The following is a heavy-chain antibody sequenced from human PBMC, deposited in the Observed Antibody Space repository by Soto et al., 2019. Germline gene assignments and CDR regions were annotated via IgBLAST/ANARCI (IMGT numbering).Heavy chain of an antibody. Sequence: QVQLVESGGGVVRPGRSLRLSCAASGFTFGNFGIHWVRQAPGKGLEWVADISSDGSRKFYADSVKGRFTISRDNSKNTLYLQMNSLRTEDTAVYFCARGCSGGTNCFYFDFWGQGILVTVSS. CDR3: ARGCSGGTNCFYFDF. J-gene: IGHJ4*02. CDR2: ISSDGSRK. D-gene: IGHD6-13*01. CDR1: GFTFGNFG. V-gene: IGHV3-30*03.